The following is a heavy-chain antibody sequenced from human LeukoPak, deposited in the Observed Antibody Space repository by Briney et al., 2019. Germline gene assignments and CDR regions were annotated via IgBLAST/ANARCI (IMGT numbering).Heavy chain of an antibody. CDR3: ARGRNAYYDFWSGGTGGMDV. CDR2: INPSGGST. CDR1: GYTFTSYG. D-gene: IGHD3-3*01. V-gene: IGHV1-46*01. Sequence: ASVKVSCKASGYTFTSYGISWVRQAPGQGLEWMGIINPSGGSTSYAQKFQGRVTMTRDTSTSTVYMELSSLRSEDTAVYYCARGRNAYYDFWSGGTGGMDVWGQGTTVTVSS. J-gene: IGHJ6*02.